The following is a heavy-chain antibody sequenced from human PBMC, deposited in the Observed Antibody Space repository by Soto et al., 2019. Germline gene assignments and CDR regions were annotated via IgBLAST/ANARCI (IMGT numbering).Heavy chain of an antibody. J-gene: IGHJ4*02. V-gene: IGHV3-23*01. CDR2: ISGGGGST. Sequence: EVQLLESGGGLVQPGGSLRLSCAASGFTFSSYAMSWVRQAPGKGLEWVSAISGGGGSTYYADSVKGRFTISRDNSKNTLYLQMNSLRAEDTAEYYCAKKGIAAAGTGGIADYWGQGTLVTVSS. D-gene: IGHD6-13*01. CDR1: GFTFSSYA. CDR3: AKKGIAAAGTGGIADY.